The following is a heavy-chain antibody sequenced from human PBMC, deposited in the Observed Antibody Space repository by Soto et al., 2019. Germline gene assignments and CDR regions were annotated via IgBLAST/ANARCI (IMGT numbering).Heavy chain of an antibody. J-gene: IGHJ6*02. Sequence: PGGSLRLSCAASGFTFSCYSMNWVRQAPGKGLEWVSSIGSSSSYIYYADSVKGRFTISRDNAKNSLYLQMNSLRAEDTAVYYCARELRFWELYYYGMDVWGQGTMVTVSS. CDR2: IGSSSSYI. D-gene: IGHD3-3*01. CDR1: GFTFSCYS. CDR3: ARELRFWELYYYGMDV. V-gene: IGHV3-21*01.